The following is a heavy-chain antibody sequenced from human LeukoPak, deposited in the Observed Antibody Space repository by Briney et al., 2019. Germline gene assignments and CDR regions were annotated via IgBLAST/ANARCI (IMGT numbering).Heavy chain of an antibody. Sequence: PGGSLRLSCAASGFTFDDYAMHWVRQAPGKGLEWVSGISWSSDTINQADSVKGRFTISRDNAKNSLYLQMNSLRTEDTAVYYCAKAKGTTGTPFDYWGQGTLVTVSS. CDR3: AKAKGTTGTPFDY. CDR1: GFTFDDYA. D-gene: IGHD1-1*01. V-gene: IGHV3-9*01. J-gene: IGHJ4*02. CDR2: ISWSSDTI.